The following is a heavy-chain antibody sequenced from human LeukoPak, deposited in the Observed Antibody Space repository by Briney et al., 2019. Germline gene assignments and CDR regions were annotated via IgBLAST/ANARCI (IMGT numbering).Heavy chain of an antibody. CDR3: ARGSRITGTHGYFDY. Sequence: SETLSLTCAVYGGSFSGHYWSWIRQPPGKGLEWIGEINHSGSTNYNPSLKSRVTISVDTSKNQFSLKLSSVTAADTAVYYCARGSRITGTHGYFDYWGQGTLVTVSS. CDR1: GGSFSGHY. J-gene: IGHJ4*02. V-gene: IGHV4-34*01. D-gene: IGHD1-7*01. CDR2: INHSGST.